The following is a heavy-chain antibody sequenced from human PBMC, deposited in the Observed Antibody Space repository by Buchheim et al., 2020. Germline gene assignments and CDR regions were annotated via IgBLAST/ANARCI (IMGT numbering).Heavy chain of an antibody. CDR2: IGSGGNT. CDR1: GFTISSYA. V-gene: IGHV3-23*01. D-gene: IGHD5-12*01. CDR3: AKGGPSSLYYFDY. J-gene: IGHJ4*02. Sequence: EVQLLESGGGLVQPGGSLRLSCAASGFTISSYAMRWVRQAPGKGLEWVSTIGSGGNTYYADSVRGRFPPPMDNSKNTSSVQMHSLRAEDTAVYYCAKGGPSSLYYFDYWGQGTL.